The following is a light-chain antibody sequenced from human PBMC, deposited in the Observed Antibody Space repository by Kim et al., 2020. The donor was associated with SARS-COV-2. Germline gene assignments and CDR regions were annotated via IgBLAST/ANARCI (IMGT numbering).Light chain of an antibody. V-gene: IGKV3-20*01. Sequence: EIVLTQSPGTLSLSPGERATLSCRASQSVSSSYLAWYQQKPGQAPRLLIYGASSRATGIPDRFSGSRSGTDFTLTISRLEPEDFAVYYCQQYGSSPPLYTFGQGTKLEI. CDR2: GAS. CDR3: QQYGSSPPLYT. J-gene: IGKJ2*01. CDR1: QSVSSSY.